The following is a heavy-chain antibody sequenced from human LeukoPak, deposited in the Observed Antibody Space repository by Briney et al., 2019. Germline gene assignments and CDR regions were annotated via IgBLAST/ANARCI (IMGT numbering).Heavy chain of an antibody. J-gene: IGHJ4*02. CDR3: AAGSKGGYNWDY. D-gene: IGHD5-24*01. Sequence: SETLSLTCTVSGGSIRSSYYYWGWIRQPPGKGLEWIGYIYYSGSTNYNPSLKSRVTISVDTSKNQFSLKLSSVTAADTAVYYCAAGSKGGYNWDYWGQGTLVTVSS. CDR2: IYYSGST. CDR1: GGSIRSSYYY. V-gene: IGHV4-61*05.